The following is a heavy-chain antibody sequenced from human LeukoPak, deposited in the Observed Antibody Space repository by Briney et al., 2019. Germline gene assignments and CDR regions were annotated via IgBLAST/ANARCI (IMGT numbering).Heavy chain of an antibody. D-gene: IGHD6-13*01. Sequence: GASVKVSCKVSEYTLNEVSIHWVRQAPGKGLEWMGGFAPEDGDTIYAQKFQGRVTITTDESTSTAYMELSSLRSEDTAVYYCARDNPDPALIADPLSHWFDPWGQGTLVTVSS. CDR1: EYTLNEVS. CDR3: ARDNPDPALIADPLSHWFDP. J-gene: IGHJ5*02. CDR2: FAPEDGDT. V-gene: IGHV1-24*01.